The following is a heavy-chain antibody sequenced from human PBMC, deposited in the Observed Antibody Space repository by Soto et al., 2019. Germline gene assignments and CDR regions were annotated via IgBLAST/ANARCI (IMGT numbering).Heavy chain of an antibody. V-gene: IGHV4-59*08. D-gene: IGHD3-10*01. Sequence: SETLSLTCTVSGGSISSYYWSWIRQPPGKGLEWIGYIYYSGSTNYNPSLKIRVTISVDTSKNQYSLKLNSLTAVDSAVYYCARHNYGSGSTYFDYWGQGTLVTVSS. J-gene: IGHJ4*02. CDR2: IYYSGST. CDR3: ARHNYGSGSTYFDY. CDR1: GGSISSYY.